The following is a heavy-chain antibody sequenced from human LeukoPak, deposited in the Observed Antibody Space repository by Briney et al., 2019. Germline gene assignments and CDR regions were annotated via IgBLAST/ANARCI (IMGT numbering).Heavy chain of an antibody. CDR3: ARGSSSWYYMDV. Sequence: HTGGSLRLSCAASGFTFSSYWMHWVRQAPGKGLVWVSRINSDGSTTSYADSVKGRFTISRDNAKNTLYLQMNSLRAEDTAVYYCARGSSSWYYMDVWGKGTTVTISS. V-gene: IGHV3-74*01. CDR2: INSDGSTT. CDR1: GFTFSSYW. D-gene: IGHD6-13*01. J-gene: IGHJ6*03.